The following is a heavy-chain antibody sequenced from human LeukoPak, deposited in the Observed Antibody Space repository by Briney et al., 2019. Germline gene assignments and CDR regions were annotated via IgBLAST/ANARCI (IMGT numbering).Heavy chain of an antibody. CDR2: ISAYNGNT. J-gene: IGHJ4*02. CDR3: ARDAAEYDFWSGYYTGILGY. Sequence: GASVKVSCKASGYTFTSYGISWARQAPGQGPEWMGWISAYNGNTNYAQKLQGRVTMTTDTSTSTAYMELRSLRSDDTAVYYCARDAAEYDFWSGYYTGILGYWGQGTLVTVSS. D-gene: IGHD3-3*01. CDR1: GYTFTSYG. V-gene: IGHV1-18*01.